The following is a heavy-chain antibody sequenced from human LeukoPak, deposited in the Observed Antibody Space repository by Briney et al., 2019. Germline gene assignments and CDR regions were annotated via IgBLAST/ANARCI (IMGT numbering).Heavy chain of an antibody. V-gene: IGHV3-33*01. CDR3: ASQGPEGTSGWY. J-gene: IGHJ4*02. CDR2: IWYDGSNT. D-gene: IGHD6-19*01. CDR1: GFIFSSYG. Sequence: PGRSLRLSCAASGFIFSSYGMHWVRQAPGKGLEWVAVIWYDGSNTYYAGSVKGRFTISRDNSKDTLFLQLNSLRAEDTAVYYCASQGPEGTSGWYWGQGTLVTVSS.